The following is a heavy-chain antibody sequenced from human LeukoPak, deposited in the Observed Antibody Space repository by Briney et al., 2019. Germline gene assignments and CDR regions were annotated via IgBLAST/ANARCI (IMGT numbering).Heavy chain of an antibody. CDR2: IRSKAYGGTT. Sequence: PGGSLRLSCTASGFTFGDYAMSWVRQAPGKGLEWVGFIRSKAYGGTTEYAASVKGRFTISRDDSKGIAYLQMNSLKTEDTAVYYCTRCITMVRGVRWFDPWGQGTLVTVSS. D-gene: IGHD3-10*01. J-gene: IGHJ5*02. CDR3: TRCITMVRGVRWFDP. V-gene: IGHV3-49*04. CDR1: GFTFGDYA.